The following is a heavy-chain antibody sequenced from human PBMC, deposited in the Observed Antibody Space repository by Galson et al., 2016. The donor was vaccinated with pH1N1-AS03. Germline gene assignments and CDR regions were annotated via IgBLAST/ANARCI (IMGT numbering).Heavy chain of an antibody. Sequence: SVKVSCKASGYTLTRYYMHWVRQAPGQGLEWMGIIDPSGGPTTYAPKFQGRITITTDTSTSTVYMELVSLRSEDTAVYYCARRYYLDYWGQGTLVTVSS. CDR3: ARRYYLDY. D-gene: IGHD3-16*02. CDR2: IDPSGGPT. V-gene: IGHV1-46*01. CDR1: GYTLTRYY. J-gene: IGHJ4*02.